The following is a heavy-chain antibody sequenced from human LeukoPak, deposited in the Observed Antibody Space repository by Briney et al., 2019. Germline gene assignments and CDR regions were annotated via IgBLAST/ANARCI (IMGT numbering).Heavy chain of an antibody. Sequence: GGSLRLSCAASGFTFSSYSMNWVRQAPGKGLEWVSSISSSSSYIYYADSVKGRFTISRDNAKNSLYLQMNSLRAEDTAVYYCAKDGPYYDILTGYSPGGFDYWGQGTLVTVSS. V-gene: IGHV3-21*01. CDR3: AKDGPYYDILTGYSPGGFDY. J-gene: IGHJ4*02. CDR2: ISSSSSYI. CDR1: GFTFSSYS. D-gene: IGHD3-9*01.